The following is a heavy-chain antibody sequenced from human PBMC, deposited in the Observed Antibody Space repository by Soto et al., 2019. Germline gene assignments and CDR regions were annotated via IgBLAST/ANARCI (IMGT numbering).Heavy chain of an antibody. CDR2: INPNSGGT. D-gene: IGHD6-19*01. V-gene: IGHV1-2*04. CDR3: AIDRSSRAVAGVHYFDY. J-gene: IGHJ4*02. Sequence: GASVKVSCKASGYTFTGYYMHWVRQAPGQGLEWMGWINPNSGGTNYAQKFQGWVTMTRDTSISTAYMELSRLRSDDTAVYYCAIDRSSRAVAGVHYFDYWDQGTLGTVSS. CDR1: GYTFTGYY.